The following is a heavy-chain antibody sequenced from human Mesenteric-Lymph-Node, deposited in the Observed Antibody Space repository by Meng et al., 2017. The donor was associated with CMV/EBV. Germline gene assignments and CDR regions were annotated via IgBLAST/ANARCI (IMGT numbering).Heavy chain of an antibody. V-gene: IGHV4-34*01. D-gene: IGHD3-3*01. CDR3: ARVLRRNTIFGVVILRDGMDV. J-gene: IGHJ6*02. Sequence: ESLKISCAVYGGSFSGYYWSWIRQPPGKGLEWIGEINHSGSTNYNPSLKSRVTISVDTSKNQFSLKLSSVTAADTAVYYCARVLRRNTIFGVVILRDGMDVWGQGTTVTVSS. CDR2: INHSGST. CDR1: GGSFSGYY.